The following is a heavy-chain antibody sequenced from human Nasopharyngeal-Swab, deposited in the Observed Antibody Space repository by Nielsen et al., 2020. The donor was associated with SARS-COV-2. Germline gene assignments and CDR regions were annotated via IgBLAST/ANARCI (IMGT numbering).Heavy chain of an antibody. CDR3: TREAPMSGRSINYFDP. CDR2: ISGYNGNR. Sequence: ASVKVSCKTSGYSFSNYAITWVRQAPGQGPEWMGWISGYNGNRNYAQKFQGRVTMTWDTSINTAYMELSGLRSDDTAVFYCTREAPMSGRSINYFDPWGQGTLVTVSS. V-gene: IGHV1-18*01. D-gene: IGHD1-1*01. CDR1: GYSFSNYA. J-gene: IGHJ5*02.